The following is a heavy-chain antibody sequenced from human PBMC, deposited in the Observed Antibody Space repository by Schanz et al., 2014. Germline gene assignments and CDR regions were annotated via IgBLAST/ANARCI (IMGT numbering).Heavy chain of an antibody. V-gene: IGHV1-46*01. CDR1: GYSFTTYF. CDR3: ARNVIATGRAFDP. CDR2: ISPSGGST. J-gene: IGHJ3*01. D-gene: IGHD6-13*01. Sequence: QVHLMQSGAEAKKPGASVKVSCKAFGYSFTTYFIHWVRLAPGQGFEWMGLISPSGGSTSYAQKFQGRVTMTRDTSTSTVFMELSGLTSEDTAVYYCARNVIATGRAFDPWGPGTMVTVS.